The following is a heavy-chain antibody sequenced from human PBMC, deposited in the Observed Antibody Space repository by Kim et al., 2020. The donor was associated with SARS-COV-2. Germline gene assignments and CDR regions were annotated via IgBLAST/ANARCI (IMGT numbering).Heavy chain of an antibody. CDR2: INPSGGST. J-gene: IGHJ6*02. D-gene: IGHD5-12*01. V-gene: IGHV1-46*01. CDR3: ARESRGYSGYDLGFVPLFRLDV. Sequence: ASVKVSCKASGYTFTSYYMHWVRQAPGQGLEWMGIINPSGGSTSYAQKFQGRVTMTRDTSTSTVYMELSSLRSEDTAVYYCARESRGYSGYDLGFVPLFRLDVWGQGTTVTVSS. CDR1: GYTFTSYY.